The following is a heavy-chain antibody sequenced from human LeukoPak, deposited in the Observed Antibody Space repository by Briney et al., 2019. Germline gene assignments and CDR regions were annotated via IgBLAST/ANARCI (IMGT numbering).Heavy chain of an antibody. Sequence: GGSLRLSCAASGFTFDDYGMSWVRHVPGKGLEWVSGINWNGRSTVYADSVKGRFTISRDNAKNSLYLQMNSLRADDTALYYCARAWADPFDYWGQGTLVTVSS. CDR2: INWNGRST. D-gene: IGHD1-26*01. CDR1: GFTFDDYG. J-gene: IGHJ4*02. V-gene: IGHV3-20*04. CDR3: ARAWADPFDY.